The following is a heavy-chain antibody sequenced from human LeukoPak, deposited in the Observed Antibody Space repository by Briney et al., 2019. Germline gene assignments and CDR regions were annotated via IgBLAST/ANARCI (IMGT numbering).Heavy chain of an antibody. Sequence: GGSLRLSCAASGFTFSSYGMHWVRQAPGKGLEWVAVISYDGSNKYYADSVKGRFTISRDNSKNTLYLQMNSLRAEDTAVYYCAKELQQLIVISNAFCICGQWPIVNFSS. CDR3: AKELQQLIVISNAFCI. CDR1: GFTFSSYG. CDR2: ISYDGSNK. V-gene: IGHV3-30*18. D-gene: IGHD6-13*01. J-gene: IGHJ3*02.